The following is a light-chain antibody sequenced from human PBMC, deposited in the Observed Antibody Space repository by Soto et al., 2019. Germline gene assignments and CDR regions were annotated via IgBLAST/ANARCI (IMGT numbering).Light chain of an antibody. CDR1: QSVDSTY. CDR2: GAS. J-gene: IGKJ3*01. V-gene: IGKV3-20*01. CDR3: QQYGSSPL. Sequence: EIVLTQSPCTLSLSPGERATLSCRASQSVDSTYLAWYQQKPDQSPRLLIYGASSRATGIPDRFSGSGSGTDFTLTISRLEPEDFAVYYCQQYGSSPLFGPGTKVDIK.